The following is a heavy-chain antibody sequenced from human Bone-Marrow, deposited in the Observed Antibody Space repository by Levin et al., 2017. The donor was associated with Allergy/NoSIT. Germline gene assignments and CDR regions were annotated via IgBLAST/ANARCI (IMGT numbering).Heavy chain of an antibody. CDR1: GFTFSSYG. CDR3: AKDAIVFRGKVPAAMAPGSPLDTPPPTDY. CDR2: ISYDGSNK. J-gene: IGHJ4*02. V-gene: IGHV3-30*18. D-gene: IGHD2-2*01. Sequence: GESLKISCAASGFTFSSYGMHWVRQAPGKGLEWVAVISYDGSNKYYADSVKGRFTISRDNSKNTLYLQMNSLRAEDTAVYYCAKDAIVFRGKVPAAMAPGSPLDTPPPTDYWGQGTLVTVSS.